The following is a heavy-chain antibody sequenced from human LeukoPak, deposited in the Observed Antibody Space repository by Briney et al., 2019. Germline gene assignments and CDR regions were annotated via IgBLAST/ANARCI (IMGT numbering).Heavy chain of an antibody. CDR1: GFTVSSNY. J-gene: IGHJ6*03. D-gene: IGHD4-23*01. Sequence: GGSLRLSCAASGFTVSSNYMTWVRQAPRKGLEWVSVIYSGGGTDYADSVKGRFTISRDNSKNTLYLQMNSLRADDTAVYYCARDFGGPPYYYYYMDVWGKGTTVTVSS. CDR3: ARDFGGPPYYYYYMDV. V-gene: IGHV3-53*01. CDR2: IYSGGGT.